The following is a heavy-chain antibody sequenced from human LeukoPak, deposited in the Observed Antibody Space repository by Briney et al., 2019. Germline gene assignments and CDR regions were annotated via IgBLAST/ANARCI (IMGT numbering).Heavy chain of an antibody. CDR2: ISANNGNR. V-gene: IGHV1-18*01. Sequence: GASVKVSCKASGYTFTNYGISWVRQAPGQGLEWMGWISANNGNRNYALKLQDRVSMNTDTSTSTAYMELRNLRSDDTAVYYCARQGYGGHSRGAADYWGQGTLVTVSS. D-gene: IGHD4-23*01. CDR1: GYTFTNYG. J-gene: IGHJ4*02. CDR3: ARQGYGGHSRGAADY.